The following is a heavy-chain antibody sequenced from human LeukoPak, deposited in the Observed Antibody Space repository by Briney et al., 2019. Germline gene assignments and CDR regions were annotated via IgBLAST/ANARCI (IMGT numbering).Heavy chain of an antibody. V-gene: IGHV4-59*01. Sequence: SETLSLTCNVSGGSISSYYWSWIRQPPGKGLEWIGYIYYSGSTNYNPSLKSRVTISVDTSKKQFSLKVSSVTAADTAVYFCASGRGYTYGIDAFDIWGQGTMVTVSS. D-gene: IGHD5-18*01. J-gene: IGHJ3*02. CDR2: IYYSGST. CDR3: ASGRGYTYGIDAFDI. CDR1: GGSISSYY.